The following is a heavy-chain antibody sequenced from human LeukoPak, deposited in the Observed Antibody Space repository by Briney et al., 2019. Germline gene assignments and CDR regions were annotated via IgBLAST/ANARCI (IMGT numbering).Heavy chain of an antibody. CDR3: ARLRGNYFPDY. J-gene: IGHJ4*02. Sequence: SETLSLTCTVSGGSISGYYWTWIRQPPGKGLEWIAYIYYSGSTNYNPSLKSRVTISVDTSRNHFSLRLSSVTAADTAVYYCARLRGNYFPDYWGQGTLVTVSS. V-gene: IGHV4-59*01. D-gene: IGHD4-11*01. CDR1: GGSISGYY. CDR2: IYYSGST.